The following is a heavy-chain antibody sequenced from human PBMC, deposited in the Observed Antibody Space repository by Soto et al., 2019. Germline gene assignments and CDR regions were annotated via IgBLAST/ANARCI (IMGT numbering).Heavy chain of an antibody. CDR2: ISGSGGST. D-gene: IGHD3-9*01. CDR1: GFTFSSYA. CDR3: AKIGSWYDILTGYSDY. J-gene: IGHJ4*02. V-gene: IGHV3-23*01. Sequence: EVQLLESGGGLVQPGGSLRLSCAASGFTFSSYAMSWVRQAPGKGLEWVSAISGSGGSTYYADSVKGRFTISRDNSKNTLYLQMNSLRAEDTAVYYCAKIGSWYDILTGYSDYWGQGTLVTVSS.